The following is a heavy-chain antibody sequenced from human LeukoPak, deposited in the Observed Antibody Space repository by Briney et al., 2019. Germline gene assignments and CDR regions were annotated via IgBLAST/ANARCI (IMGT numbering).Heavy chain of an antibody. Sequence: GGSLRLSCTASGFTFGEYGMSWFRQAPGKGLEWLGFIRSKAYGGTTEYAASVKGRFTISRDDSKSIAYLQMNSLKTEDTAVYYCTTHASYYYGSGSYYNFDYWGQGTLVTVSS. CDR1: GFTFGEYG. D-gene: IGHD3-10*01. J-gene: IGHJ4*02. CDR3: TTHASYYYGSGSYYNFDY. V-gene: IGHV3-49*03. CDR2: IRSKAYGGTT.